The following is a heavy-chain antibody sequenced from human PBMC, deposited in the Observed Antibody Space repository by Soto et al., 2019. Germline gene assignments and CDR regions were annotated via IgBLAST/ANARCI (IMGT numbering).Heavy chain of an antibody. J-gene: IGHJ6*02. CDR3: ARGGSSWYGGMDV. D-gene: IGHD6-13*01. V-gene: IGHV3-33*01. CDR1: GFTFSSYG. CDR2: IWYDGSNK. Sequence: QVQLVESGGGVVQPGRSLRLSCAASGFTFSSYGMHWVRQAPGKGLEWVAVIWYDGSNKYYADSVKGRFSISRDNSKNTLYLQMNSLRAEDTAVYYCARGGSSWYGGMDVWGQGTTVTVSS.